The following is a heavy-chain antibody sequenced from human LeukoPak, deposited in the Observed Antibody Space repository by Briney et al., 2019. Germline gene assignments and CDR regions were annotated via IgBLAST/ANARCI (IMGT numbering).Heavy chain of an antibody. J-gene: IGHJ1*01. Sequence: GGSLRLSCAASGFTFSGYEVNWVRQAPGKGLEWVAAISHDGSNKYHADSVKGRFTISRDNSKNTVYLQMNSLRAEDTAVYFCAGSPKYSSSWYEYFQHWGQGTLVTVSS. CDR1: GFTFSGYE. D-gene: IGHD6-13*01. CDR3: AGSPKYSSSWYEYFQH. CDR2: ISHDGSNK. V-gene: IGHV3-30*01.